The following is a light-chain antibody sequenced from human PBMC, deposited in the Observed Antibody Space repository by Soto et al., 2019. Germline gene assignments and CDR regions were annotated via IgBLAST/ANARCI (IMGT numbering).Light chain of an antibody. CDR3: QQYDSSPKT. CDR1: QSVSSSY. V-gene: IGKV3-20*01. Sequence: VLPQSPGTLPLSQGERATLSCRASQSVSSSYLAWYQQKPGQAPRLLIYGASSRATGIPDRFSGSGSGTDFTLTISRLEPEDFAVYYCQQYDSSPKTFGQGTKVDIK. CDR2: GAS. J-gene: IGKJ1*01.